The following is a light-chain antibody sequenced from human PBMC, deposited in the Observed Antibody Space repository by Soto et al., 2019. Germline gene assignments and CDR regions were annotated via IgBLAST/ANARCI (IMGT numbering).Light chain of an antibody. CDR1: QTISDD. V-gene: IGKV1-6*01. J-gene: IGKJ1*01. Sequence: IQMTQSPSTLSGSVGDRVTITCRASQTISDDVGWYQQTPGKAPKLLISGASRLQSGVTSRFSGRGSGAAFTLTITSLRPEDSETYYCLQTQNYYGKFGQGTKADI. CDR2: GAS. CDR3: LQTQNYYGK.